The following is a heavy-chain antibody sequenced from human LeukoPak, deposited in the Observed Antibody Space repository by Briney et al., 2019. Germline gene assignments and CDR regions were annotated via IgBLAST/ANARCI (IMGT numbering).Heavy chain of an antibody. J-gene: IGHJ4*02. CDR2: IWYDGNNK. CDR3: ARQGLSYSDY. Sequence: PGGSLRLSCAASGFTFSTYAMHWVRQAPGKGLEWVAVIWYDGNNKYYADSVKGRFTISRDNSKNTLYLQMNSLRAEDTAVYYCARQGLSYSDYWGQGTLVTVSS. CDR1: GFTFSTYA. V-gene: IGHV3-33*01.